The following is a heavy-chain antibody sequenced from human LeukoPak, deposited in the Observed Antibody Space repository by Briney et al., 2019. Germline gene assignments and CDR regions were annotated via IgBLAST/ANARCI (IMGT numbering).Heavy chain of an antibody. CDR1: GYTFTDYY. CDR2: INPNSGDT. J-gene: IGHJ4*02. CDR3: ARDKSGSSGWYSYFDY. D-gene: IGHD6-19*01. V-gene: IGHV1-2*02. Sequence: ASVKVSCKASGYTFTDYYIHWVRQAPGQGLEWMGWINPNSGDTNYAQKFQGRVTMTRDTSISTAYMELSRLRSDDTAVYDCARDKSGSSGWYSYFDYWGQGTLVTVSS.